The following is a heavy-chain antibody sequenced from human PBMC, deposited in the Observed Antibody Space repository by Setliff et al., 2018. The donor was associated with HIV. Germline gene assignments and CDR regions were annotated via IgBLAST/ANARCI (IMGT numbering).Heavy chain of an antibody. Sequence: GGSLILSCVASRFTFNDYWMSWVRQAPGKGLEWVANIDRDGSETNYVDSVKGRFTIFRGNAKSSMYLQMNSLRAEDTAIYYCARKFRPGHGVDVWGQGTTVTVSS. D-gene: IGHD3-10*01. CDR2: IDRDGSET. V-gene: IGHV3-7*01. J-gene: IGHJ6*02. CDR3: ARKFRPGHGVDV. CDR1: RFTFNDYW.